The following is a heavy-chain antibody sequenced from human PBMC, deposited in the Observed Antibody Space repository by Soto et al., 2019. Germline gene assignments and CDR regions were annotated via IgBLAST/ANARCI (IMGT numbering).Heavy chain of an antibody. CDR1: GGSFSGYY. Sequence: SSETLCLTWAVYGGSFSGYYGSWIRQPPGKGLEWIGEINHSGITNYNPSLKSRVTISVDTSKNQFSLKLSSVTAADTAVYYCASLPYSSSRWFDPWGQGTLVTVSS. D-gene: IGHD6-6*01. J-gene: IGHJ5*02. V-gene: IGHV4-34*01. CDR2: INHSGIT. CDR3: ASLPYSSSRWFDP.